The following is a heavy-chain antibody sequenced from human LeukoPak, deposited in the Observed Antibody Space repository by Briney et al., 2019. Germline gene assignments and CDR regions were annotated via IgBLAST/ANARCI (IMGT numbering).Heavy chain of an antibody. D-gene: IGHD3-10*01. CDR1: GYSFISYW. CDR2: IYPGDSDT. Sequence: GESLKISCKGSGYSFISYWIGWVRQMPGKGLEWMGIIYPGDSDTRDSPSFQGQVTISADKSISTAYLQWSSLKALDTAMYYCARWQGSGSYYIDYWGQGTLVTVSS. V-gene: IGHV5-51*01. CDR3: ARWQGSGSYYIDY. J-gene: IGHJ4*02.